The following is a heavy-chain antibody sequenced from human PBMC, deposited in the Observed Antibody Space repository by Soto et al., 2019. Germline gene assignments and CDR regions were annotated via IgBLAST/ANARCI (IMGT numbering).Heavy chain of an antibody. V-gene: IGHV3-21*01. J-gene: IGHJ6*02. CDR2: ISSSSSYI. D-gene: IGHD5-12*01. Sequence: GGALRLCCAASGFTFSSYSMNWVRQAPGKGLEWVSSISSSSSYIYYADSVKGRFTISRDNAKNSLYLQMKSLRAEDTAVYYSARGSHVEMATDYYYYYGMDVWGQGTTVTVSS. CDR3: ARGSHVEMATDYYYYYGMDV. CDR1: GFTFSSYS.